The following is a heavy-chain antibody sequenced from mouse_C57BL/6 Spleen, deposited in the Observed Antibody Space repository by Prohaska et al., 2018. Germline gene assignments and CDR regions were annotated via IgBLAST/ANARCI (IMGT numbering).Heavy chain of an antibody. D-gene: IGHD4-1*01. J-gene: IGHJ1*03. CDR3: ARMGGRYFDV. Sequence: EVQLVESGGGLVKPVGSLKLSCAASGFTFSDYGMHWVRQAPEKGLEWVAYISSGSSTIYYVDTVKGRFTISRDNAKNTLFLQMTSLRSEDTAMYYCARMGGRYFDVWGTGTTVTVSS. V-gene: IGHV5-17*01. CDR2: ISSGSSTI. CDR1: GFTFSDYG.